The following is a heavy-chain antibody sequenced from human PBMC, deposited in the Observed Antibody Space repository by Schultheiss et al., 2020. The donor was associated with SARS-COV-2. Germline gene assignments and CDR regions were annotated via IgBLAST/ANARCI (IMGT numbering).Heavy chain of an antibody. CDR1: GYTFTGYY. J-gene: IGHJ4*02. Sequence: ASVKVSCKASGYTFTGYYMHWVRQAPGQGLEWMGWMNPNSGNTGYAQKFQGRVTMTRNTSISTAYMELSSLRSDDTAVYYCARVTSSSGDWGQGTLVTVSS. CDR2: MNPNSGNT. D-gene: IGHD6-13*01. CDR3: ARVTSSSGD. V-gene: IGHV1-8*02.